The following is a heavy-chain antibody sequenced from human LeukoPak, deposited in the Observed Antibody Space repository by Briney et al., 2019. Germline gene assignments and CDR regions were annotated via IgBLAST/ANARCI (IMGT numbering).Heavy chain of an antibody. D-gene: IGHD2-2*01. Sequence: ASVKVSCKASGYTFTSYAMHWVRQAPGQRLEWMGWINAGNGNTKYSQKFQGRVTITRDTSASTAYMELSSLRSEDTAVYYCARDEGVLALVLDYWGQGTLVIVSS. J-gene: IGHJ4*02. CDR1: GYTFTSYA. CDR3: ARDEGVLALVLDY. V-gene: IGHV1-3*01. CDR2: INAGNGNT.